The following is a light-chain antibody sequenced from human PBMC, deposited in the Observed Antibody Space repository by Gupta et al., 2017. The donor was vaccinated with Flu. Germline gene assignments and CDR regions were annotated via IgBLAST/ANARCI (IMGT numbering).Light chain of an antibody. Sequence: DIQMTQSPSSLSASVGDRVTITCRASQSISSYLNWYQQKPGKAPKLLIYAASSLQSGVLSRFSGSGCGTDFTLTISSRQPEDFAAYYCQQSDSTPPWTFGQGTKVEIK. CDR1: QSISSY. CDR2: AAS. J-gene: IGKJ1*01. V-gene: IGKV1-39*01. CDR3: QQSDSTPPWT.